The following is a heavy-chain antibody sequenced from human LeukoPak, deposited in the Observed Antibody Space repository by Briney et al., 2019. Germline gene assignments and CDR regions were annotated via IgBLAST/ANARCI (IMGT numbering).Heavy chain of an antibody. J-gene: IGHJ4*02. CDR1: GFTFSSYA. D-gene: IGHD3-10*01. CDR2: ISSSSSSI. V-gene: IGHV3-48*01. Sequence: GGSLRLSCAASGFTFSSYAMHWVRQAPGKGLEWVSYISSSSSSIHYADPVKGRFTISRDDAKNSLYLQMNSLRAEDTAVYYCARDLGPVHSGYWGQGTLVTVPS. CDR3: ARDLGPVHSGY.